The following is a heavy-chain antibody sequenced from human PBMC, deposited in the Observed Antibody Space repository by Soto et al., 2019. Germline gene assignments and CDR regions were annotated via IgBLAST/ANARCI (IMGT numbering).Heavy chain of an antibody. D-gene: IGHD1-1*01. V-gene: IGHV3-11*01. CDR2: ISGSGVVI. Sequence: QVQLVESGGGLVKPGGSLRLSCAASGFTLSDYYMSCIRQAPGKGLEWLSYISGSGVVIYYADSVKGRFTISRDNAKSSLYLQMNSLRVDDTDVYYCARGRNDGDYWCQGALVTVSS. CDR1: GFTLSDYY. J-gene: IGHJ4*02. CDR3: ARGRNDGDY.